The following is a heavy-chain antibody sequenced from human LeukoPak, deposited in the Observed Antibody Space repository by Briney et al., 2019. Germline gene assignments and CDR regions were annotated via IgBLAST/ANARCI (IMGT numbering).Heavy chain of an antibody. CDR3: AREQTPKQWLVR. CDR2: IYTSGST. Sequence: NPSETLSLTCTVSGGSISSGSYYWSWIRQPAGKGLEWIGRIYTSGSTNYNPSLKGRVTISVDTSKNQFSLKLSSVTAADTAVYYCAREQTPKQWLVRWGQGTLVTVSS. CDR1: GGSISSGSYY. D-gene: IGHD6-19*01. V-gene: IGHV4-61*02. J-gene: IGHJ4*02.